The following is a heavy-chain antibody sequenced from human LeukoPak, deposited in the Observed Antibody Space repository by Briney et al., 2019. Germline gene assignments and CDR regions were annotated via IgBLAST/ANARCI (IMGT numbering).Heavy chain of an antibody. D-gene: IGHD1-26*01. CDR3: ARGGSYYYFDF. CDR1: GFTFRGYG. Sequence: PGTSLRLSCAASGFTFRGYGMQWVRQAPGKGLEWVAYISDDGNTKYYVESVKGRFTVSRDNSKSTLYLQMDSLRAVDTADYYCARGGSYYYFDFWGQGSLVSVSS. CDR2: ISDDGNTK. V-gene: IGHV3-30*03. J-gene: IGHJ4*02.